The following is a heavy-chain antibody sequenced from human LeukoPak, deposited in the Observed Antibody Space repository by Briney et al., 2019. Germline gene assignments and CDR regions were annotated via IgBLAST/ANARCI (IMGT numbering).Heavy chain of an antibody. CDR2: IDKKDNLYAT. D-gene: IGHD2-15*01. Sequence: GGSLRLSCAASGFTFSGSAVHWVRQSSGKGLEWVGHIDKKDNLYATAYAESVKGRFTISRDDPKDTAFLHMDSLKTEDTALYYCTRDRGTYNWFDPWGQGTLVTVSS. V-gene: IGHV3-73*01. J-gene: IGHJ5*02. CDR3: TRDRGTYNWFDP. CDR1: GFTFSGSA.